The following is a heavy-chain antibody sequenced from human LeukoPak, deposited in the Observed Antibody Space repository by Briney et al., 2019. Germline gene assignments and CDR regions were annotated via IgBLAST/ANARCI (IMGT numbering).Heavy chain of an antibody. CDR2: ISWNSGSI. CDR3: AKSPTGTYYSYVDV. CDR1: GFTYDDYA. V-gene: IGHV3-9*03. Sequence: GGSLRLSCAASGFTYDDYAMHWVRQAPGKGLEGVSGISWNSGSIGYADSVKGRFTISRDNAKNSLYLQINSLRAEDMALYYCAKSPTGTYYSYVDVWGKGTTVTVSS. J-gene: IGHJ6*03. D-gene: IGHD1-1*01.